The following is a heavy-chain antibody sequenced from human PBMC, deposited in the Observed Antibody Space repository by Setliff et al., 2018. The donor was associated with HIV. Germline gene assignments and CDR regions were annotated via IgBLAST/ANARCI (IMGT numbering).Heavy chain of an antibody. CDR1: GYSISSSNY. CDR2: IYTSGSP. CDR3: ARWVYNSAWSLDY. J-gene: IGHJ4*02. Sequence: SETLSLTCTVSGYSISSSNYWAWIRQPAGKGLEWIGHIYTSGSPHYKSSLTSRLTISLDTSRNQFSLKLTSVTAADSATYYCARWVYNSAWSLDYWGQGTLVTVSS. V-gene: IGHV4-61*09. D-gene: IGHD6-19*01.